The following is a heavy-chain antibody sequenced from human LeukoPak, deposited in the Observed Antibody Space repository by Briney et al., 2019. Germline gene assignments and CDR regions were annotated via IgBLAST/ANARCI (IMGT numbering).Heavy chain of an antibody. V-gene: IGHV4-34*01. D-gene: IGHD4-17*01. CDR2: INHSGST. Sequence: PSETLSLTCAVYGGSFSGYYWSWIRQPPGKGLEWIGEINHSGSTNYNPSLKSRVTISVDTSKNQFSLKLSSVTAADTAAYYCARVSRNDYGDYGIDYWGQGTLVTVSS. J-gene: IGHJ4*02. CDR3: ARVSRNDYGDYGIDY. CDR1: GGSFSGYY.